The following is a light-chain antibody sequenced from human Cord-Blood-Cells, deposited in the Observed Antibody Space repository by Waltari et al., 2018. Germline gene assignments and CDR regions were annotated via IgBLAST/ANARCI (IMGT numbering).Light chain of an antibody. Sequence: QCALTQPPSASGSPGQSVTISCTGTSSDVGGYNYVSRYQQHPGKAPKLMIDEVSKRPSGVPDRFSGSKSGNTASLTVSGLQAEDEADYYCSSYAGSNNLVFGGGTKLTVL. V-gene: IGLV2-8*01. J-gene: IGLJ2*01. CDR2: EVS. CDR3: SSYAGSNNLV. CDR1: SSDVGGYNY.